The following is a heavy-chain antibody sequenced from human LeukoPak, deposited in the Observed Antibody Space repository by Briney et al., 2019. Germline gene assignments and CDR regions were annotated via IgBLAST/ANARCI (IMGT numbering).Heavy chain of an antibody. CDR3: ARGHDITMIVVGGNAFDI. V-gene: IGHV1-69*04. D-gene: IGHD3-22*01. CDR1: GGTFSSYA. J-gene: IGHJ3*02. Sequence: RVASVKVSCKASGGTFSSYAISWVRQAPGQGLHWMGRIIPILGIANYAQKFQGRVTMTRNTSISTAYMELSSLRSEDTAVYYCARGHDITMIVVGGNAFDIWGQGTMVTVSS. CDR2: IIPILGIA.